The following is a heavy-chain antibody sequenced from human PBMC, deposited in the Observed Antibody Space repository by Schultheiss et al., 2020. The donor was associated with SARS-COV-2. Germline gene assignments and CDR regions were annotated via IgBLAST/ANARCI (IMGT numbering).Heavy chain of an antibody. J-gene: IGHJ6*02. V-gene: IGHV3-23*01. CDR3: TGIAVAAEDYYYGMDV. D-gene: IGHD6-19*01. Sequence: GGSLRLSCAASGFTFSSYSMNWVRQAPGKGLEWVSAISGSGGSTYYADSVKGRFTISRDNSKNTLYLQMNSLRAEDTAVYYCTGIAVAAEDYYYGMDVWGQGTTVTVSS. CDR2: ISGSGGST. CDR1: GFTFSSYS.